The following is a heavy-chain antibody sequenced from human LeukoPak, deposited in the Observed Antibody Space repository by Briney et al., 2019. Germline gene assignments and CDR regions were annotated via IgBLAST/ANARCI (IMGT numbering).Heavy chain of an antibody. J-gene: IGHJ5*02. CDR1: GFIFDTYN. CDR2: IRSDGYHT. V-gene: IGHV3-30*02. Sequence: GGSLRLSCGASGFIFDTYNIHWVRQAPGKGMEWAAFIRSDGYHTYYADSIKGRFTITRDNSKNTLYLQMNSLRLEDMAVYYCARIRVYSSSWYWFDPWGQGTLVTVSS. D-gene: IGHD6-13*01. CDR3: ARIRVYSSSWYWFDP.